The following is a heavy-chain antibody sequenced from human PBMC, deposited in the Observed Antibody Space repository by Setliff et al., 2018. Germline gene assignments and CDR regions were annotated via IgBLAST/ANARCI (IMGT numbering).Heavy chain of an antibody. J-gene: IGHJ1*01. CDR3: SRLVRYCTTTTCQRASGGEH. Sequence: ASVKVSCKPSGYKFNDYAISWVRQGPGQGLEWMGWISAYSGNTYYAQKLHDRVTLTTDTSTSTAYMELRSLGTDDTAVYYCSRLVRYCTTTTCQRASGGEHWGPGTLVTVSS. CDR2: ISAYSGNT. CDR1: GYKFNDYA. D-gene: IGHD2-2*01. V-gene: IGHV1-18*01.